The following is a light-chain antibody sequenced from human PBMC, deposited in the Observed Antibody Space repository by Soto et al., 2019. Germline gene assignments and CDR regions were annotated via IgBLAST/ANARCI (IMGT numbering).Light chain of an antibody. CDR2: DAS. J-gene: IGKJ1*01. CDR3: KQYGNLLWT. V-gene: IGKV1-33*01. CDR1: QDINNY. Sequence: DIQMTQSPSSLSASVGDRVTITCQASQDINNYLNWYRHKPGKAPELLIYDASNLETGVPSRFSGAGSGTDFTVTISSLQPEDIATYYCKQYGNLLWTFGQGTKVEIK.